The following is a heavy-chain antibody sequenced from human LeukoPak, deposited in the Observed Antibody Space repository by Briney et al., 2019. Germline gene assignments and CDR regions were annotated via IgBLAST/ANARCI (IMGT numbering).Heavy chain of an antibody. J-gene: IGHJ4*02. V-gene: IGHV4-34*01. CDR1: GVSFSGYY. CDR2: INHSGST. CDR3: ARAVRDYVWGSYRSLDY. D-gene: IGHD3-16*02. Sequence: PSETLSLTCAAYGVSFSGYYWSWIRQPPGKGLEWVGEINHSGSTNYNPSLKSRVTISVDTSKNQFSLKLSSVTAADTAVYYCARAVRDYVWGSYRSLDYWGQGTLVTVSS.